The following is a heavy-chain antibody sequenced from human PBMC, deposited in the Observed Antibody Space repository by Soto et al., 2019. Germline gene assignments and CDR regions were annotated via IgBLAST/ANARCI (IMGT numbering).Heavy chain of an antibody. CDR3: ASLNVLRFLEWLKDV. J-gene: IGHJ6*02. D-gene: IGHD3-3*01. Sequence: GGSLRLSCAAYGFTFSSYSMSWVRQAPGKGLEWVSAISGSGGSTYYADSVKGRFTISRDNSKNTLYLQMNSLRAEDTAVYYCASLNVLRFLEWLKDVWGQGTTVTVSS. V-gene: IGHV3-23*01. CDR1: GFTFSSYS. CDR2: ISGSGGST.